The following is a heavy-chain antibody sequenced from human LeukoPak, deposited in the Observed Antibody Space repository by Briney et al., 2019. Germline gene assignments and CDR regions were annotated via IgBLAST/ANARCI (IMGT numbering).Heavy chain of an antibody. Sequence: GGSLRLSCAASGFTFSSYGLHCVRQAPGKGLEWLTFIRYDGSNQYYADSVKGRFAISRDNSKNTLFLQMNSLRAEDTAVYYCAKGHDYGDSSFDYWGQGTLVTVSS. CDR2: IRYDGSNQ. D-gene: IGHD4-17*01. CDR3: AKGHDYGDSSFDY. J-gene: IGHJ4*02. V-gene: IGHV3-30*02. CDR1: GFTFSSYG.